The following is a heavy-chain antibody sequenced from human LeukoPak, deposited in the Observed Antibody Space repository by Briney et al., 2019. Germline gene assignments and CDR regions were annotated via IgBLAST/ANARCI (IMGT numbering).Heavy chain of an antibody. J-gene: IGHJ4*02. V-gene: IGHV3-15*01. Sequence: PGGSLRLSRAASGFTFSHAWMSSVPQAPGKGREWLGRITSNTDGGTTDYAAPVKGRFTISRDDSKNTLYLQMNSLKTEDTAVYYCTTVFADAIVVVPALDYWGQGTLVTVSS. CDR2: ITSNTDGGTT. D-gene: IGHD2-2*01. CDR3: TTVFADAIVVVPALDY. CDR1: GFTFSHAW.